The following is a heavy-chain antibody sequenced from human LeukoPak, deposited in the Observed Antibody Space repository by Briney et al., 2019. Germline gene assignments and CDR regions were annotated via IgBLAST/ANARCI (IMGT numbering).Heavy chain of an antibody. J-gene: IGHJ3*02. CDR1: GYSFTNYG. CDR2: INIYHNHT. Sequence: GASVKVSCKASGYSFTNYGISWVRQAPGQGLEWMGWINIYHNHTNYAQKLQGRVTMATDTSTNTAYMVLRSLRTDDTAVYYCARDIWFGYFANAFDIWGQGTMVTVSS. CDR3: ARDIWFGYFANAFDI. D-gene: IGHD3-10*01. V-gene: IGHV1-18*01.